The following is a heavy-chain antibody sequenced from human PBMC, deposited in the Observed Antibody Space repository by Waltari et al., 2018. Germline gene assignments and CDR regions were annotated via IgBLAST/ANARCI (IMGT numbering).Heavy chain of an antibody. D-gene: IGHD5-18*01. CDR2: ISHSSTYL. V-gene: IGHV3-21*01. CDR3: ARDWSPGTALVADW. Sequence: EVQLVESGGGLVKPGGSLRLTGAASGFSLNSYSMNWVRQAPGKGLEWVSSISHSSTYLYYTDSVKGRFTISRDNAKNSLFLQMNSLTVEDTAVYYCARDWSPGTALVADWWGQGTLVTVSS. CDR1: GFSLNSYS. J-gene: IGHJ4*02.